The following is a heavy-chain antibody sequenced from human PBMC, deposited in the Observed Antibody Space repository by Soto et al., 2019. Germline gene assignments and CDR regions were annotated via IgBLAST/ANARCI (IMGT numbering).Heavy chain of an antibody. J-gene: IGHJ4*02. CDR1: GFSLRTSGVG. V-gene: IGHV2-5*01. D-gene: IGHD6-13*01. Sequence: QITLKESGPTLVKPTQTLTLTCTFSGFSLRTSGVGVGWIRQPPGKALEWLALIYWNDDKRYSPSLKSRLTITKDTSKNQVVLTMTNMDPVDTATYYCARIWAAALRFDYWGQGTLVTVSS. CDR2: IYWNDDK. CDR3: ARIWAAALRFDY.